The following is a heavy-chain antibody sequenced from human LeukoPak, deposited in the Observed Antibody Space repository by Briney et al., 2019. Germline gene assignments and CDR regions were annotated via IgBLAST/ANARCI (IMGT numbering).Heavy chain of an antibody. V-gene: IGHV4-34*01. D-gene: IGHD1-14*01. Sequence: SETLSLTCAVYGGSFSGYYWSWIRQPPGKGLERIGEINHSGSTNYNPSLKSRVTISVDTSKNQFSLKLSSVTAADTAVYYCARGTASDPYYYYGMDVWGQGTTVTVSS. CDR3: ARGTASDPYYYYGMDV. CDR1: GGSFSGYY. CDR2: INHSGST. J-gene: IGHJ6*02.